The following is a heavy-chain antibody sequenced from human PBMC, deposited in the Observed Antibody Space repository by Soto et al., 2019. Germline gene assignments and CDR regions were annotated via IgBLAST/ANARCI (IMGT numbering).Heavy chain of an antibody. CDR2: ISYDGSNK. Sequence: QVQLVESGGGVVQPGRSLRLSCAASGFTFSSYAMHWVRQAPGKGLEWVAVISYDGSNKYYADSVKGRFTISRDNSKNTLYLQMNSLRAEDTAVYYCARVGGIFWSGYYDLEYWGQGTLVTVSS. J-gene: IGHJ4*02. V-gene: IGHV3-30-3*01. CDR1: GFTFSSYA. CDR3: ARVGGIFWSGYYDLEY. D-gene: IGHD3-3*01.